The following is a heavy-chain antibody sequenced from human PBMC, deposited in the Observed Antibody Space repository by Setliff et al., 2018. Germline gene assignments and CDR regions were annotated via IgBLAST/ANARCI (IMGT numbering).Heavy chain of an antibody. J-gene: IGHJ3*02. CDR1: GGSISSHY. CDR2: IYYSGST. Sequence: LSLTCTVSGGSISSHYWSWIRQPPGKGLEWIGYIYYSGSTNYNPSLKSRVTISVDTSKNQFSLKLSSVTAADTAVYYCARDPLTTNRRRAFDIWGQGTMVTVSS. CDR3: ARDPLTTNRRRAFDI. V-gene: IGHV4-59*11. D-gene: IGHD4-17*01.